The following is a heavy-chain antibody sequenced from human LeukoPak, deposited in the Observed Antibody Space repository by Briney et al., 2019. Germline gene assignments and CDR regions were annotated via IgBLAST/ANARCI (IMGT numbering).Heavy chain of an antibody. CDR3: ARTQRALYTIFGVVTHNAASLYFDY. J-gene: IGHJ4*02. CDR2: MNPNSGNT. Sequence: ASVKVSCKASGYTFTSYDINWVRQATGQGLEWMGWMNPNSGNTGYAQKFQGRVTTTRNTSISTAYLELSSLRSEDTAAYYCARTQRALYTIFGVVTHNAASLYFDYWGQGTLVTVSS. V-gene: IGHV1-8*03. CDR1: GYTFTSYD. D-gene: IGHD3-3*01.